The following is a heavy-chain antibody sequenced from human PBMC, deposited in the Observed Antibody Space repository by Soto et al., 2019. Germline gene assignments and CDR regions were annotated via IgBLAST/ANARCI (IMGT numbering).Heavy chain of an antibody. CDR3: ARVYSGSYSDY. J-gene: IGHJ4*02. CDR1: GGSIRSNNW. D-gene: IGHD1-26*01. V-gene: IGHV4-4*02. CDR2: IFHSGST. Sequence: PSETLSLTCAVSGGSIRSNNWWSWVRQPPGKGLEWIGEIFHSGSTNYNPSLKTRVTISVDKSKNQFSLKLSSVTAADTAVYYCARVYSGSYSDYWGQGIQVTVSS.